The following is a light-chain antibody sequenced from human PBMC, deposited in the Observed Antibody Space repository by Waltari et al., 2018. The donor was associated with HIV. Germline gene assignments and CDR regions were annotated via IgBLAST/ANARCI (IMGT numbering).Light chain of an antibody. CDR3: QQYNNWPRT. Sequence: DIVLTQSPATLSVSPGVSATLSCRASQSVSSNLAWYQQKPGQAPRLLIYGASTRATGIPARFSGSGSGTEFTLTISSLQSEDFAVYYCQQYNNWPRTFGQGTKVEIK. CDR2: GAS. J-gene: IGKJ1*01. V-gene: IGKV3-15*01. CDR1: QSVSSN.